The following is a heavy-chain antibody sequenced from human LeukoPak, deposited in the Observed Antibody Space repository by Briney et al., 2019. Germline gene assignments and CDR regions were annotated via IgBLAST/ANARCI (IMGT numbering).Heavy chain of an antibody. J-gene: IGHJ4*02. V-gene: IGHV3-23*01. CDR1: GFTFRNYA. D-gene: IGHD3-3*01. Sequence: GGSLRLSCAASGFTFRNYAMRWVRQAPGKGLEWVSAIGNSDGSKFYADSVQGRFTISRDNSKNTLYLQMNSLRVEDTAVYYCAISPSRVVIDNYWGQGTLVTVSS. CDR3: AISPSRVVIDNY. CDR2: IGNSDGSK.